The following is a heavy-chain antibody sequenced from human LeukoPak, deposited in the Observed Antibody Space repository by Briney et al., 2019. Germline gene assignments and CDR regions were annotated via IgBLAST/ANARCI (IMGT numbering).Heavy chain of an antibody. Sequence: SETLSLTCTVSGGSISSYYWSWIRQPPGKGLEWIGYIYYSGSTNYNPSLKSRVTISVDTSKNQFSLKLSSVTAADTAVYYCARLEVDYYYYGMDVWGQGTTVTVSS. CDR3: ARLEVDYYYYGMDV. CDR2: IYYSGST. CDR1: GGSISSYY. J-gene: IGHJ6*02. V-gene: IGHV4-59*01.